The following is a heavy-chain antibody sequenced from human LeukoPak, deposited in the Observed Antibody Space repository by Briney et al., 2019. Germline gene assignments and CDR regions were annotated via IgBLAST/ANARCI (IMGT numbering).Heavy chain of an antibody. V-gene: IGHV4-38-2*02. CDR3: ARRGRYSSGWADY. CDR2: IYHSGST. Sequence: SETLSLTCTVSGYSISSGYYWGWIRQPPGKGLEWIGSIYHSGSTYYNPSPKSRVTMSVDTSKNQFSLKLSSVTAADTAVYYCARRGRYSSGWADYWGQGTLVTVSS. CDR1: GYSISSGYY. D-gene: IGHD6-19*01. J-gene: IGHJ4*02.